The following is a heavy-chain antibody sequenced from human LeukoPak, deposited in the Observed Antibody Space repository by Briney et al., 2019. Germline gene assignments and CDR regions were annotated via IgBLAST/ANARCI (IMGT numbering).Heavy chain of an antibody. CDR1: GYTFTDYY. Sequence: GASVKVSCKASGYTFTDYYIHWVRQAPGQDFEWMGWINPKSGGKEYAQKFQGRVTMTRDPSLSTAYMELSRLRSDDTAVFYCARASTVAGNHRPFDYWGQGTLVTVSS. J-gene: IGHJ4*02. V-gene: IGHV1-2*02. D-gene: IGHD6-19*01. CDR3: ARASTVAGNHRPFDY. CDR2: INPKSGGK.